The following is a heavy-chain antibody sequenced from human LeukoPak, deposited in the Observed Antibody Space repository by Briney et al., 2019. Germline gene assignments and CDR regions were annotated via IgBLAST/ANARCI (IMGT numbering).Heavy chain of an antibody. J-gene: IGHJ6*03. CDR1: GFTFDDYP. CDR3: AKDAEEHGDFDFVGHYYYYMDV. V-gene: IGHV3-9*01. Sequence: GGSLRLSCAASGFTFDDYPMHWVRQAPGKGLEWVSGINWNGGSTAYVDSVKGRFTISRDNAKRSVYLEMNSLRVEDTAVYYCAKDAEEHGDFDFVGHYYYYMDVWGKGATVTVSS. CDR2: INWNGGST. D-gene: IGHD2-21*02.